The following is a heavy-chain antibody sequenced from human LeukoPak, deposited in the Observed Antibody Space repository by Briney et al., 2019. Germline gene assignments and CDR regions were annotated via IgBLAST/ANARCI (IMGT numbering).Heavy chain of an antibody. D-gene: IGHD2-15*01. Sequence: PSETLSLTCTVSGGSISSYYWSWIRQPPGKGLEWIGYIYYSGSTNYNPSLKSRVTISVDTSKNQFSLKLSSVTAPDTAVYYCARGYCSGGSCYFDYWGQGTLVTVSS. V-gene: IGHV4-59*01. J-gene: IGHJ4*02. CDR1: GGSISSYY. CDR2: IYYSGST. CDR3: ARGYCSGGSCYFDY.